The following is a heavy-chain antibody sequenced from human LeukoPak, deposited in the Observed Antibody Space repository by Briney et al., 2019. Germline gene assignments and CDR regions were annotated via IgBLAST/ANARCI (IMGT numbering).Heavy chain of an antibody. D-gene: IGHD3-9*01. J-gene: IGHJ4*02. CDR1: GYTXTXXX. CDR2: XXAYNGNT. Sequence: ASVKVSCKASGYTXTXXXXSXXXXXXGXGXXWXGWXXAYNGNTNYAQKLQGRVTMTTDTSTSTAYMELRSLRSDDTAVYYCARDRIRGFDWLLSRFDYWGQGTLVTVSS. CDR3: ARDRIRGFDWLLSRFDY. V-gene: IGHV1-18*01.